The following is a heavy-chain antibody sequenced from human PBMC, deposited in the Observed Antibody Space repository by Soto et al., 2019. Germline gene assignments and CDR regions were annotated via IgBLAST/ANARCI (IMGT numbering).Heavy chain of an antibody. J-gene: IGHJ4*02. V-gene: IGHV3-23*01. CDR3: ARGSEESYPGSRIFDL. D-gene: IGHD3-10*01. CDR2: ITDTGGDT. CDR1: GITFGGRA. Sequence: VQLLDSGGDLVPPGESLRLSCVASGITFGGRAMSWVRQAPGEGLEWVSTITDTGGDTKYADSVRGRFTISRDNSKNTLYLLMSRLRAEDSALYFCARGSEESYPGSRIFDLWGRGTLVTVSS.